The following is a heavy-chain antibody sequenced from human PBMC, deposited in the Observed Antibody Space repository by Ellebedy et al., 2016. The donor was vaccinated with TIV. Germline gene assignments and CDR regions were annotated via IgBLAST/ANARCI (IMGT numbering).Heavy chain of an antibody. J-gene: IGHJ4*02. CDR2: IYPCDSDT. CDR1: GYDFISYW. Sequence: PGGSLRLSCQASGYDFISYWIGWVRQMPGKGLEWMGYIYPCDSDTRYSPSFQGQVTISVDKSISTAYLQWSSLKASDTAIYYCARGDRGSGWYWDKWGQGTLVTVSS. D-gene: IGHD6-19*01. V-gene: IGHV5-51*01. CDR3: ARGDRGSGWYWDK.